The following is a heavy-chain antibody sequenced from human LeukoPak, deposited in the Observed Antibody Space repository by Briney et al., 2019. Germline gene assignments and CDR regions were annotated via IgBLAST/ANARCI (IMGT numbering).Heavy chain of an antibody. CDR2: IIPIFGTA. Sequence: SVKVSCKASGGTFSSYAISWVRQAPGQGLERMGRIIPIFGTANYAQKFQGRVTITTDESTSTAYMELSSLRSEDTAVYYCARDLGVGAAPYFDYWGQGTLVTVSS. CDR3: ARDLGVGAAPYFDY. V-gene: IGHV1-69*05. J-gene: IGHJ4*02. CDR1: GGTFSSYA. D-gene: IGHD1-26*01.